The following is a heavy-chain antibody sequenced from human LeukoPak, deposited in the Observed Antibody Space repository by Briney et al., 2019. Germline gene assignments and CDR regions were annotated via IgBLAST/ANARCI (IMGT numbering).Heavy chain of an antibody. CDR1: GLIVSSNY. CDR3: ARALNGFDI. V-gene: IGHV3-53*01. CDR2: IYSGGSI. Sequence: GGSLRLSCAASGLIVSSNYMTWVRQAPGKGLEWVSVIYSGGSIYYADSVKGRFAISRDNSRNTLYLQMNSLRAEDTAVYYCARALNGFDIWGPGTLVTVSS. J-gene: IGHJ3*02.